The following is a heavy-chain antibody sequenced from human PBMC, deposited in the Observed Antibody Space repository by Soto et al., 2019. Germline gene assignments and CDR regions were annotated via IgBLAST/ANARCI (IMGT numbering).Heavy chain of an antibody. CDR1: GFTFSSCA. D-gene: IGHD2-8*01. CDR3: PNALGNTYVSPAGY. V-gene: IGHV3-23*01. CDR2: ISGSGGSS. J-gene: IGHJ4*02. Sequence: LRLSCAASGFTFSSCAMSWVRQAPGKGLEWVSAISGSGGSSYYADPGKGRITISRDYSKNTLYLQMNSLRAEDTPVYYCPNALGNTYVSPAGYWGQGTLATVSS.